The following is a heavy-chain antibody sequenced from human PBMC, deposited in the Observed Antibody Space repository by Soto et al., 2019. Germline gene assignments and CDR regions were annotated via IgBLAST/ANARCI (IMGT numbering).Heavy chain of an antibody. CDR2: IYATGTT. CDR1: GASIRGFY. Sequence: PSETLSLTCTVSGASIRGFYCSWMRKSAGKGLEWIGRIYATGTTDYNPSLKSRVMMSVDTSKKQFSLKLRSVTAADTAVYYCVRDGTKTLRDWFDPWGQGISVTVSS. J-gene: IGHJ5*02. D-gene: IGHD1-1*01. V-gene: IGHV4-4*07. CDR3: VRDGTKTLRDWFDP.